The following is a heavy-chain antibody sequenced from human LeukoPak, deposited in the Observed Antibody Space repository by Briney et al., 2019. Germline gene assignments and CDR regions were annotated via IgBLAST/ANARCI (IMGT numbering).Heavy chain of an antibody. Sequence: SVKVSCKASGGTFSSYAISWVRQAPGQGLEWMGGIIPIFGTANYAQKFQGRVTITADESTSTAYMELSSLRSDDTAVYYCATCSAGSCYPDAFDIWGQGTMVTVSS. CDR1: GGTFSSYA. CDR2: IIPIFGTA. J-gene: IGHJ3*02. CDR3: ATCSAGSCYPDAFDI. V-gene: IGHV1-69*01. D-gene: IGHD2-15*01.